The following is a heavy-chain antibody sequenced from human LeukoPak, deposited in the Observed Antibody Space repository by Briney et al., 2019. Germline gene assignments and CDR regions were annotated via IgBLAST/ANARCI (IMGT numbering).Heavy chain of an antibody. J-gene: IGHJ3*02. V-gene: IGHV1-46*01. D-gene: IGHD1-26*01. CDR2: INPSGGST. CDR1: GYTFTSYY. Sequence: ASVKVSCKASGYTFTSYYVHWVRQAPGQGLEWMGIINPSGGSTSYAQKSQGRVTMTRDTSTSTVYMELSSLRSEDTAVYYCARDPPQGKWELLGGGRAFDIWGQGTMVTVSS. CDR3: ARDPPQGKWELLGGGRAFDI.